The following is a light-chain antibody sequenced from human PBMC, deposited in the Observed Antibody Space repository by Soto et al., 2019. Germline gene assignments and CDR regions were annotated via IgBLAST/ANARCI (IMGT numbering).Light chain of an antibody. V-gene: IGLV2-14*01. CDR1: SSDVGRYNY. CDR2: EVT. J-gene: IGLJ1*01. Sequence: QSVLTQPASVSGSPGQSITISCTGTSSDVGRYNYVSWYQQYPGRAPKLIIYEVTNRPSGVSDRFSGSKSGNVASLTISGLQAADEADYYCGSYTSTYVRIFGTGTKLTAL. CDR3: GSYTSTYVRI.